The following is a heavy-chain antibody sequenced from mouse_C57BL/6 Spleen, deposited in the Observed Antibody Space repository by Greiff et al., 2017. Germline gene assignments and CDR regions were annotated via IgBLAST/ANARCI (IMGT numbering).Heavy chain of an antibody. Sequence: QVQLQQSGAELVKPGASVKLSCKASGYTFTSYWMHWVKQRPGQGLEWIGMIHPNSGSTNYNEKFKSKDTLTVDKSSSTAYMQLSSLTSEDSAVXYCAGDDSDGLTYWGQGTLVTVSA. D-gene: IGHD1-1*01. J-gene: IGHJ3*01. CDR1: GYTFTSYW. V-gene: IGHV1-64*01. CDR2: IHPNSGST. CDR3: AGDDSDGLTY.